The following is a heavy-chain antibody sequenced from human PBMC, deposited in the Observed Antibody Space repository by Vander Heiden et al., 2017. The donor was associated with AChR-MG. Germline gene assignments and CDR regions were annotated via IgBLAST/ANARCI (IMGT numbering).Heavy chain of an antibody. CDR1: GGSFSGYY. V-gene: IGHV4-34*01. D-gene: IGHD3-3*01. CDR2: INHSGST. Sequence: QVQLQQWGAGLLKPSETLSLTCAVYGGSFSGYYWSWIRQPPGKGLEWIGEINHSGSTNYNPSLKSRVTISVDTSKNQFSLKLSSVTAADTAVYYCARGYTSFGVVTEFDPWGQGTLVTVSS. CDR3: ARGYTSFGVVTEFDP. J-gene: IGHJ5*02.